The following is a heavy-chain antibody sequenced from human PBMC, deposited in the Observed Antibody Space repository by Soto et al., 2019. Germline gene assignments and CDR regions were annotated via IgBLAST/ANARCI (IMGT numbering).Heavy chain of an antibody. V-gene: IGHV1-18*01. Sequence: ASVKVSCKAPGYTFTSYGISWVRQAPGQGLEWMGWISAYDGNTNYAQKLQGRVTMTTDTSTSTAYMELRSLRSDDTAVYYCARVGRYYDSSGYYPPTFDYWGQGTLVTVSS. CDR3: ARVGRYYDSSGYYPPTFDY. CDR1: GYTFTSYG. D-gene: IGHD3-22*01. CDR2: ISAYDGNT. J-gene: IGHJ4*02.